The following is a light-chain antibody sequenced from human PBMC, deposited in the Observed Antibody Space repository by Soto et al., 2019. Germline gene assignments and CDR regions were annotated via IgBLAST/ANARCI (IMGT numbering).Light chain of an antibody. V-gene: IGKV3-11*01. CDR1: QSVGSH. J-gene: IGKJ4*01. CDR2: ESS. CDR3: QQRSNCPPT. Sequence: EIVLTQSPATLSLSPGERAALSCRASQSVGSHLAWYQQRPGQAPRLLIYESSSRVSGIPARFSGSGSGTEFTLTISSLVSEYFAVYYCQQRSNCPPTFGGETKV.